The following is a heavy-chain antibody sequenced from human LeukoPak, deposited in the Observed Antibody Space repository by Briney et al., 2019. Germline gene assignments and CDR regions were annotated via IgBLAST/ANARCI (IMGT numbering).Heavy chain of an antibody. CDR3: ARDLSGYYDSSGYSETDY. J-gene: IGHJ4*02. CDR1: GYTFTSYY. CDR2: INPSGGST. Sequence: ASVKVSCKASGYTFTSYYMHWVRQAPGQGLEWMGIINPSGGSTGYAQKFQGRVTMTRDMSTSTVYMELCSLRSEDTAVYYCARDLSGYYDSSGYSETDYWGQGTLVTVSS. D-gene: IGHD3-22*01. V-gene: IGHV1-46*01.